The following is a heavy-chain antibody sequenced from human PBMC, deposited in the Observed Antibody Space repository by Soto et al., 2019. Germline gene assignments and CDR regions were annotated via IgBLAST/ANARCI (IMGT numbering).Heavy chain of an antibody. CDR3: AGERSSDSSGYYYNWYFDL. CDR1: GYTFTSYA. CDR2: INAGNGNT. V-gene: IGHV1-3*01. Sequence: QVQLVQSGAEVKKPGASVKVSCKASGYTFTSYAMHWVRQAPGPRLEWMGWINAGNGNTKYSQKFQGRVTITRDTSASTAYMELSSLRSEDTAVYYCAGERSSDSSGYYYNWYFDLWGRGTLVTVSS. D-gene: IGHD3-22*01. J-gene: IGHJ2*01.